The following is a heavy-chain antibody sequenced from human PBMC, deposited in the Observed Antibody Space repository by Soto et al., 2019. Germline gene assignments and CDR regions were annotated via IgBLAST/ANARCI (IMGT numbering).Heavy chain of an antibody. J-gene: IGHJ4*02. CDR1: GFSLTTSGEA. D-gene: IGHD2-21*02. Sequence: QITLRESGPALVKPTQTLTLTCTVSGFSLTTSGEAVASIRQPPGKALEWLGIIYWDDDKRYSPSLSTRITLTKHASNHRVFRSLAGVHPSDPATYSCAHTVAGTSGRDLDYWRQGTRVTLSS. CDR3: AHTVAGTSGRDLDY. CDR2: IYWDDDK. V-gene: IGHV2-5*02.